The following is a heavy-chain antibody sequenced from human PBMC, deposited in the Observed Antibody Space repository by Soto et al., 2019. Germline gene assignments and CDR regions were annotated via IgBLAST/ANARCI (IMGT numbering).Heavy chain of an antibody. CDR1: GFIFSASA. Sequence: QVHLVESGGGVVQPGRSLRLSCAASGFIFSASAMHWVRQTPGKGLEWLAVISSDGNNKFYADSVNDRFTISRDNSKKTLYLKMSSLRADDSAVYFCARGSKDSYPGSRIFDFWGRGTLVTVSS. CDR2: ISSDGNNK. CDR3: ARGSKDSYPGSRIFDF. J-gene: IGHJ4*02. V-gene: IGHV3-30*04. D-gene: IGHD3-10*01.